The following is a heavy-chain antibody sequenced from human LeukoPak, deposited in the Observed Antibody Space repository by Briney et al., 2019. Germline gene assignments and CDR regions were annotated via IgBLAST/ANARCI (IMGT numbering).Heavy chain of an antibody. V-gene: IGHV1-18*01. CDR3: ARDSARPVGATGPAFDY. D-gene: IGHD1-26*01. Sequence: ASVKVSCKASGYTFTSYGISWVRQAPGRGLEWMGWISAYNGNTNYAQKLQGRVTITTDTSTSTAYMELRSLRSDDTAVYYCARDSARPVGATGPAFDYWGQGTLVTVSS. CDR2: ISAYNGNT. J-gene: IGHJ4*02. CDR1: GYTFTSYG.